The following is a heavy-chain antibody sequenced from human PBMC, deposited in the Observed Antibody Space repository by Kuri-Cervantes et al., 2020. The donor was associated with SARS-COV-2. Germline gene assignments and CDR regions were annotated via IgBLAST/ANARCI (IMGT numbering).Heavy chain of an antibody. Sequence: LRLSCGVSGVSVTREGYSWNWVRQLPGKGLEWIGSISGDTSYNPSLDSRVTISLDTSRNQFSLNLRSVTAADTAVYYCARVLNSGSYPYRGNWFDPWGQGTLVTVSS. V-gene: IGHV4-30-2*03. CDR3: ARVLNSGSYPYRGNWFDP. CDR1: GVSVTREGYS. CDR2: ISGDT. J-gene: IGHJ5*02. D-gene: IGHD3-10*01.